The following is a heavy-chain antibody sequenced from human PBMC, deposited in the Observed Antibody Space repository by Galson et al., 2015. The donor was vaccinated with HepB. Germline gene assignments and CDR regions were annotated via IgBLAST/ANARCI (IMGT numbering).Heavy chain of an antibody. CDR2: MNPNSGNT. CDR3: ARGRDDEPGDFWSGSRFDP. V-gene: IGHV1-8*01. CDR1: GYTFTSYD. D-gene: IGHD3-3*01. J-gene: IGHJ5*02. Sequence: SVKVSCKASGYTFTSYDINWVRQATGQGLEWMGWMNPNSGNTGYAQKFQGRVTMTRNTSISTAYMELSSLRSEDTAVYYCARGRDDEPGDFWSGSRFDPWGQGTLVTVSS.